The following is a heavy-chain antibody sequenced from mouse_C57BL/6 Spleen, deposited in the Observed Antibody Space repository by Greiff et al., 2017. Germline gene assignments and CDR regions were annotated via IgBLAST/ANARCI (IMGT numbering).Heavy chain of an antibody. V-gene: IGHV1-69*01. J-gene: IGHJ3*01. CDR1: GYTFTSYW. D-gene: IGHD2-3*01. Sequence: QVQLQQPGAELVMPGASVKLSCKASGYTFTSYWMHWVKQRPGQGLEWIGGIDPSDSYTNYNQKFKGKSTLTVDKSSSTAYMQLSSLTCEDSAVYYCARRDGYRGFAYWGQGTLVTVSA. CDR2: IDPSDSYT. CDR3: ARRDGYRGFAY.